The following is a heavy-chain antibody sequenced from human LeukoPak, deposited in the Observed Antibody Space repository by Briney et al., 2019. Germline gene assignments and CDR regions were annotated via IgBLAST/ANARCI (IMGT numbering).Heavy chain of an antibody. J-gene: IGHJ6*03. CDR3: ARDNYDTLTGYLNMDV. V-gene: IGHV4-4*07. CDR2: IYTSGST. D-gene: IGHD3-9*01. CDR1: GGSISSYY. Sequence: PSETLSLTCTVSGGSISSYYWSWIRQPAGKGLEWIGRIYTSGSTNYNPSLKSRVTMSVDTSKNQFSLKLSSVTAADTAVYYCARDNYDTLTGYLNMDVWGKGTTVTVSS.